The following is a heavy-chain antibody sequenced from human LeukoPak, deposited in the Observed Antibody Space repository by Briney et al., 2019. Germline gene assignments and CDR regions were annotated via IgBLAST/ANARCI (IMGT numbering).Heavy chain of an antibody. D-gene: IGHD3-10*01. J-gene: IGHJ5*02. Sequence: GGSLRLSCAAYGFTFSNYAMNWVRQAPGKGPEWVSAISASGNTYYADSVKGRFTISRENPQNTLYLQMNSLRAEDTAVYYCAKRYYGSGSDPWGQGTLVIVSS. CDR1: GFTFSNYA. V-gene: IGHV3-23*01. CDR3: AKRYYGSGSDP. CDR2: ISASGNT.